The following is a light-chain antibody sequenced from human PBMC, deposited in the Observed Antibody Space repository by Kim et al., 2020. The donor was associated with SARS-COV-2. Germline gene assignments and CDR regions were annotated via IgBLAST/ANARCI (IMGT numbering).Light chain of an antibody. CDR3: SSYTSSKTWV. V-gene: IGLV2-14*03. J-gene: IGLJ3*02. CDR1: SSDIGGYNY. CDR2: DVT. Sequence: GQSVTISCTGTSSDIGGYNYVSWYQQHPGKAPKLMIYDVTKRPSGVSNRFSGSKSGNTASLTISGLQADDEADYYCSSYTSSKTWVFGGGTKVTVL.